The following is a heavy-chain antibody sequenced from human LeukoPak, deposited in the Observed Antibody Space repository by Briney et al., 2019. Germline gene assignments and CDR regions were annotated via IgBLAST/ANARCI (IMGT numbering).Heavy chain of an antibody. CDR1: GFTFGDYA. CDR2: IRSKAYGGTT. J-gene: IGHJ4*02. D-gene: IGHD5-18*01. CDR3: TRGRGYNYGYSDY. V-gene: IGHV3-49*03. Sequence: GGSLRLSCTPSGFTFGDYAMNWFRRAPGKGLEWLGFIRSKAYGGTTEYDASVKGRFTISRDDSKGIAYLHMNSLKTEDTAMYYCTRGRGYNYGYSDYWGQGTLVTVSS.